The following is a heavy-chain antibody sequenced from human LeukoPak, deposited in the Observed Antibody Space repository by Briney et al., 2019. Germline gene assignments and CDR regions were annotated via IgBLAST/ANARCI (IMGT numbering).Heavy chain of an antibody. CDR1: GYTFTNYA. CDR2: ISAYNDNT. D-gene: IGHD2-15*01. J-gene: IGHJ4*02. CDR3: AGARMAAATRVDY. Sequence: ASVKVSCKASGYTFTNYAISWVRQAPGQGLEWMGWISAYNDNTNYAQKFQGRVTTTTDKSTTTAYLALRRLRSDDTARYYSAGARMAAATRVDYWGQGTLVTVSS. V-gene: IGHV1-18*01.